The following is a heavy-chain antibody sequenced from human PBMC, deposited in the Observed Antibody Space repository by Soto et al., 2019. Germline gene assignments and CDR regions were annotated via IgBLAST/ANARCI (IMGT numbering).Heavy chain of an antibody. Sequence: SETLSLTCTVSGGSISSGGYYWSWIRQHPGKGLEWIGYIYYSGSTYYNPSLKSRVTISVDTSKNQFSLKLSSVTAADTAVYYWARGGSYAGHVNWCDPWGQGTLVTVAS. D-gene: IGHD1-26*01. J-gene: IGHJ5*02. CDR3: ARGGSYAGHVNWCDP. CDR2: IYYSGST. CDR1: GGSISSGGYY. V-gene: IGHV4-31*03.